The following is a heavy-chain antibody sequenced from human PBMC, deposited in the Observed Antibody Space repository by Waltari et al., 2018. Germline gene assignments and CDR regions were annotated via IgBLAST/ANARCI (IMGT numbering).Heavy chain of an antibody. CDR2: IYSGGGT. Sequence: EVQLVETGGGSIQPGGSLRLSCAASGLPVSSNFMSWVRQAPGKGLEWVSVIYSGGGTDYADSVKGRFTISRDNSKNTMYLQMSSLRAEDTAVYYCARDHNGAALDYWGQGTLVTVSS. V-gene: IGHV3-53*02. CDR3: ARDHNGAALDY. D-gene: IGHD2-8*01. CDR1: GLPVSSNF. J-gene: IGHJ4*02.